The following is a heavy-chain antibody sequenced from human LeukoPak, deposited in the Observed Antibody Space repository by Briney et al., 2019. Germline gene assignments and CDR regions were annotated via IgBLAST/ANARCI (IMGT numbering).Heavy chain of an antibody. CDR2: ISFDGHNQ. CDR1: GFTFSSYG. D-gene: IGHD5-18*01. CDR3: ARDGYVDTSMVSTFLDY. V-gene: IGHV3-30*03. J-gene: IGHJ4*02. Sequence: GGSLRLSCAASGFTFSSYGMHWVRQAPGKGLDREAVISFDGHNQYYVDSVKGRFTISRDNSKNTLYLQMNSLRAEDTAVYYCARDGYVDTSMVSTFLDYWGQGALVTVSS.